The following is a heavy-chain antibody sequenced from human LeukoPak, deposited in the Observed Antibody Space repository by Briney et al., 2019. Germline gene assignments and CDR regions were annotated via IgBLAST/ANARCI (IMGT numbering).Heavy chain of an antibody. CDR1: GFTFSSYS. CDR3: ARVSDILTGRYYYMDV. CDR2: ISSSSSYI. J-gene: IGHJ6*03. Sequence: GGSLRLSCAASGFTFSSYSMNWVRQAPGKGLEWVSSISSSSSYIYYADSVKGRFTISRDNAKNSLYLQMNSLRAEDTAVYYCARVSDILTGRYYYMDVWGKGTTVTVSS. D-gene: IGHD3-9*01. V-gene: IGHV3-21*01.